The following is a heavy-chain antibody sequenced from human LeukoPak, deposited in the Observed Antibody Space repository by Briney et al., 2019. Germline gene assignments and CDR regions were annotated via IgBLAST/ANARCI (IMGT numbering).Heavy chain of an antibody. V-gene: IGHV3-11*03. D-gene: IGHD6-6*01. Sequence: GGSLRLSCAASGFTFSDYYMSWIRQAPGKGLEWVSYISSSSSYTNYADSVKGRFTISRDNAKNSLYLQMNSLRAEDTAVYYCASPGYSSSPDPSLFDYWGQGTLVTVSS. CDR1: GFTFSDYY. CDR3: ASPGYSSSPDPSLFDY. CDR2: ISSSSSYT. J-gene: IGHJ4*02.